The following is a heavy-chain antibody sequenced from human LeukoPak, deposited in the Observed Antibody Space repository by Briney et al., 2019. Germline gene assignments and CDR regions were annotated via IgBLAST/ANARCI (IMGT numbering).Heavy chain of an antibody. CDR2: IYTSGST. J-gene: IGHJ4*02. CDR3: AREYANTPRIDY. CDR1: GGSISSGSYY. V-gene: IGHV4-61*02. D-gene: IGHD4/OR15-4a*01. Sequence: PSETLSLTCTVSGGSISSGSYYWSWIRRPAGKGLEWIGRIYTSGSTNYNPSLKSRVTISVDTSKNHFSLRLSSVTAADTAVYYCAREYANTPRIDYWGQGTLVTVSS.